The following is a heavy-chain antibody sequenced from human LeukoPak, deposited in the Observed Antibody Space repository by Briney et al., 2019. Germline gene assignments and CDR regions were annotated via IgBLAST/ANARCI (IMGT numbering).Heavy chain of an antibody. J-gene: IGHJ4*02. CDR2: IIPIFGTA. CDR3: ARDRDWDYRGGFDY. CDR1: GGTFSSYA. V-gene: IGHV1-69*13. D-gene: IGHD1-7*01. Sequence: SVKVSCKASGGTFSSYAISWVRQAPGQGLEWMGGIIPIFGTANYAQKFQGRVTITADESTSTAYMGLSSLRSEDTAVYYCARDRDWDYRGGFDYWGQGTLVTVSS.